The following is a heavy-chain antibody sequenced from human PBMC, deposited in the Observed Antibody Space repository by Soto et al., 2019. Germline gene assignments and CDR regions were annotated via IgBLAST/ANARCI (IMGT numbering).Heavy chain of an antibody. D-gene: IGHD1-20*01. CDR3: ARADNWNGANWFDP. CDR2: ISSSSSYI. CDR1: GFTFSSYS. Sequence: GGSLRLSCAASGFTFSSYSMNWVRQAPGKGLEWVSSISSSSSYIYYADSVKGRFTISRDNAKNSLYLQMNSLRAEDTAVYYCARADNWNGANWFDPWGQGTLVTVSS. V-gene: IGHV3-21*01. J-gene: IGHJ5*02.